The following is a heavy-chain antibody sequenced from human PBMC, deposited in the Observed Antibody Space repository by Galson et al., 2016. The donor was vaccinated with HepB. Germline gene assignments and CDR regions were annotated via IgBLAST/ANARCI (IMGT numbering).Heavy chain of an antibody. CDR3: ARESSDYDYDFDL. V-gene: IGHV3-21*01. Sequence: SLRLSCAASGFTFSRYTMNWVRRAPGKGLEWVSSISTSSTYIYYADSMKGRFTISRDNAKKSLYLQMSSLRADDTAIYYCARESSDYDYDFDLWGQGTMVTVSS. CDR2: ISTSSTYI. J-gene: IGHJ3*01. D-gene: IGHD5-12*01. CDR1: GFTFSRYT.